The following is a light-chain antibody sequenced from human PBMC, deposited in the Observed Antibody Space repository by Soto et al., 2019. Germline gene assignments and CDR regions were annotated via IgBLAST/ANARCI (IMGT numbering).Light chain of an antibody. CDR1: SSDVGGYNY. CDR2: DVS. Sequence: QSVLTQPRSVSGSPGQSVTISCTGTSSDVGGYNYISWYQHHPGKAPKVMIYDVSKRPSGVPDRFSGSKSGTTASLTISGLQAEDEADYYCCSYAGSYTFVFGIGTKV. V-gene: IGLV2-11*01. CDR3: CSYAGSYTFV. J-gene: IGLJ1*01.